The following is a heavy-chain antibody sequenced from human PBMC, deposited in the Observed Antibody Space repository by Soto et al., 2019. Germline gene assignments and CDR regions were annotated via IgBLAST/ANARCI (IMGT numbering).Heavy chain of an antibody. CDR1: GGSISSYY. CDR2: IYYSGST. V-gene: IGHV4-59*12. D-gene: IGHD3-3*01. J-gene: IGHJ4*02. Sequence: SATLSPTCTVPGGSISSYYWSWIRQPPGKGLEWIGDIYYSGSTNYNPPLKSRVTISVDTSKNQFSLKLSSVTAADPAVYYCARALPFWSVSRSYFDDWGQGTLVTVSS. CDR3: ARALPFWSVSRSYFDD.